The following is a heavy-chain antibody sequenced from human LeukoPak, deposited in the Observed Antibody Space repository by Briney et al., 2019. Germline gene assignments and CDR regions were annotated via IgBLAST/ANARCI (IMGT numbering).Heavy chain of an antibody. Sequence: GGSLRLSCAASGFTFNTYAIYWVRQAPGKGLEWVSGICGSGGCTYYADSVKGRFTISRDNPKNTVYLQMNSLTADDTAVYYCAKTTVGYSSGRYPGWPADCWGQGTLVTVSS. D-gene: IGHD6-19*01. CDR2: ICGSGGCT. CDR1: GFTFNTYA. J-gene: IGHJ4*02. CDR3: AKTTVGYSSGRYPGWPADC. V-gene: IGHV3-23*01.